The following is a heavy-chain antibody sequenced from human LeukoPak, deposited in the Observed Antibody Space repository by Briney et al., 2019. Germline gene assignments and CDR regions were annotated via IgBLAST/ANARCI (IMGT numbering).Heavy chain of an antibody. Sequence: ASVKVSRKASGYTFTGYYMHWVRQAPGQGLEWMGWINPNSGGTNYAQKFQGRVTMTRDASISTAYMELSRLRSDDTAVYYCATDPSRGYCSSTSCYAGMRGGYWGQGTLVTVSS. CDR1: GYTFTGYY. CDR3: ATDPSRGYCSSTSCYAGMRGGY. CDR2: INPNSGGT. V-gene: IGHV1-2*02. D-gene: IGHD2-2*01. J-gene: IGHJ4*02.